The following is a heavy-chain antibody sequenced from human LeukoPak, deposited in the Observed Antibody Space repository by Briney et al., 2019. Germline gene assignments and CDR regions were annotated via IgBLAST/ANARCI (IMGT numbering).Heavy chain of an antibody. CDR1: GFTFSDYY. CDR2: ISSRSSHT. V-gene: IGHV3-11*03. CDR3: ARFSSGWYYFDY. D-gene: IGHD6-19*01. Sequence: GGSLRLSCAASGFTFSDYYMSWIRQAPGKGLEWVSYISSRSSHTNYADSVKGRFTISRDNAKNSLYLQMNSLRVEDTAVYYCARFSSGWYYFDYWGQGTLVTVSS. J-gene: IGHJ4*02.